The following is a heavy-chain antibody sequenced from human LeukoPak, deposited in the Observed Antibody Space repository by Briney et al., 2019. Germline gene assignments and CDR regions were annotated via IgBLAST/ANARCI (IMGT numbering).Heavy chain of an antibody. CDR3: ARHYYFDY. CDR1: GGSISSYY. V-gene: IGHV4-59*08. CDR2: IYYSGST. J-gene: IGHJ4*02. Sequence: SETLSLTCTVSGGSISSYYWSWIRQPPGKGLEWIGYIYYSGSTNYNPSLKSRVTISVDTSRNQFSLKLSSVTAADTAVYYCARHYYFDYWGQGTLVTVSS.